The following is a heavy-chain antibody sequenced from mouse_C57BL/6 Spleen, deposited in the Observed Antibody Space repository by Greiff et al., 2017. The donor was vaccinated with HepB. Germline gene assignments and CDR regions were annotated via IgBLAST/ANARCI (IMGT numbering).Heavy chain of an antibody. V-gene: IGHV5-4*03. CDR2: ISDGGRYT. J-gene: IGHJ3*01. Sequence: DVMLVESGGGLVKPGGSLKLSCAASGFTFSSYAMSWVRQTPEKRLEWVATISDGGRYTYYPDNVKGRFTISRDNAKNNLYLQMSHLKSEDTAMYYCARGDGYNPYWGQGTLVTVSA. CDR1: GFTFSSYA. D-gene: IGHD2-3*01. CDR3: ARGDGYNPY.